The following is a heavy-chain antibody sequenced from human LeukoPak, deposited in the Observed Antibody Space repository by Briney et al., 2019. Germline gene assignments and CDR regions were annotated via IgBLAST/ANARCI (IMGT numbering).Heavy chain of an antibody. CDR1: GFTLSSYG. CDR2: ISYDGSNK. V-gene: IGHV3-30*18. CDR3: ANLRY. J-gene: IGHJ4*02. Sequence: GGPLRLPCAASGFTLSSYGMLGARQAPGKGLEWVAVISYDGSNKYYADSVKGRFTISRDNSKNTLYLQMNSLRAEDTAVYYCANLRYWGQGTLVTVSS.